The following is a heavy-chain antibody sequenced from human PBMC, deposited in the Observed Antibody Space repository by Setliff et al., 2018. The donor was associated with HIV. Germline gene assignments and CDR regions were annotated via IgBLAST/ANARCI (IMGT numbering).Heavy chain of an antibody. D-gene: IGHD3-10*01. J-gene: IGHJ4*02. CDR2: INHSGST. Sequence: SETLSLTCAVYGGSFSGYYWSWIRQPPGKGLEWIGEINHSGSTNYNPSLKSRVTISVDTSKNQFSLKLSSVTAADTAVYYCARGDRYYGSGGDYVGGWYYFDIWGQGTLVTVSS. CDR1: GGSFSGYY. V-gene: IGHV4-34*01. CDR3: ARGDRYYGSGGDYVGGWYYFDI.